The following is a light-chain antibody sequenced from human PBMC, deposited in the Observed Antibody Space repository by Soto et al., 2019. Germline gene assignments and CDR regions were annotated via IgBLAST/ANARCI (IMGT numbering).Light chain of an antibody. J-gene: IGKJ2*01. CDR2: AAS. V-gene: IGKV1-39*01. Sequence: DIQMTQSPSSLSAFVGDRVTITCRASRFITKYLNWYQQKPGKAPKLLIYAASTLQSGVPSRFSGSGSGTYFTLTISNLQPEDLATYYCQQSYSTPLYTFGQGTKLEIK. CDR1: RFITKY. CDR3: QQSYSTPLYT.